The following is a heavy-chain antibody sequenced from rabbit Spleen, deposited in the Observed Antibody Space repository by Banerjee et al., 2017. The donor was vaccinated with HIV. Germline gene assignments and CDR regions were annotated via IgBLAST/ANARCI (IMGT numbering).Heavy chain of an antibody. CDR2: IYTDSSGST. J-gene: IGHJ4*01. CDR1: GFSFSSSYW. V-gene: IGHV1S45*01. Sequence: QEQVKETGGGLVKPEGSLTLTCTASGFSFSSSYWICWVRQAPGKGLEWIACIYTDSSGSTYYASWAKGRFTISKTSSTTVTLQMTSLTAADTATYFCARGDAGGYGYNLWGQGTLVTVS. D-gene: IGHD6-1*01. CDR3: ARGDAGGYGYNL.